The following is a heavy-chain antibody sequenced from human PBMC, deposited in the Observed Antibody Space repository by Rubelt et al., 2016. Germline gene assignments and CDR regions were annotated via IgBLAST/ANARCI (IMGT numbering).Heavy chain of an antibody. Sequence: VRRAPGQGLEWMGLINPSSGATTYAQKFQGRVIMTRDTSTSTVYMEVSSLRSEDTAVYYCATGAGGNSDYFDYWGQGTLVTVSS. D-gene: IGHD4-23*01. CDR2: INPSSGAT. V-gene: IGHV1-46*01. J-gene: IGHJ4*02. CDR3: ATGAGGNSDYFDY.